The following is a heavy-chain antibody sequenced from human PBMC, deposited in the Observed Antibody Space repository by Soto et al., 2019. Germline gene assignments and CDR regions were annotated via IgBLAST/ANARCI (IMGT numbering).Heavy chain of an antibody. J-gene: IGHJ4*02. CDR1: GFAVSANY. Sequence: DLEGSGGGLVQPGGSLRLSCAASGFAVSANYLSWVRQAPGKGLEWVSLIYSGGDTDYADSVRGRFTISRDNSKNTLYLQMNSLKAEDTAVYYCATRMTTAPYWGQGAVVNVSS. CDR3: ATRMTTAPY. V-gene: IGHV3-66*01. CDR2: IYSGGDT. D-gene: IGHD4-17*01.